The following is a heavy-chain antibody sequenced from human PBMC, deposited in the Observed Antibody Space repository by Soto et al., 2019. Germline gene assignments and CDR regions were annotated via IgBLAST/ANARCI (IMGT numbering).Heavy chain of an antibody. CDR1: GGSISSSIYY. Sequence: PSETLSLTCTVSGGSISSSIYYWGWIRQPPGKGLEWIGSIYYSGSAYYNPSLKSRVTISVDTSKNQFSLKLSSVTAADTAVYYCARQFMAMVRGVTLLDYWGQATLVTVSS. D-gene: IGHD3-10*01. CDR3: ARQFMAMVRGVTLLDY. J-gene: IGHJ4*02. CDR2: IYYSGSA. V-gene: IGHV4-39*01.